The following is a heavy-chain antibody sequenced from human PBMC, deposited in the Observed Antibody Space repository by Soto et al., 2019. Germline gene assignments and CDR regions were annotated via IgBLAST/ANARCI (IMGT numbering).Heavy chain of an antibody. CDR2: IDPSDSYT. D-gene: IGHD5-18*01. V-gene: IGHV5-10-1*01. Sequence: GESLKISCKGSGYSFTSYWISWVRQMPGKGLEWMGRIDPSDSYTNYSPSFQGHVTISADKSISTAYLQWSSLKASDTAMYYCATLTSGYSLWLVPPLYYYYGMDVWGQGTTVTVSS. CDR3: ATLTSGYSLWLVPPLYYYYGMDV. CDR1: GYSFTSYW. J-gene: IGHJ6*02.